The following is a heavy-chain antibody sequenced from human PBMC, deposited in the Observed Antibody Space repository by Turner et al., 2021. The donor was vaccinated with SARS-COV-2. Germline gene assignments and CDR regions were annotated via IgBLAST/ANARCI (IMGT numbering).Heavy chain of an antibody. CDR3: AKSGGMYCSGGNCYSSYFDY. CDR2: ISYDGSNK. CDR1: GFPFSNYG. J-gene: IGHJ4*02. Sequence: QVQLVDSGGGVVQPGRSLRLSCAASGFPFSNYGVHWVRQVPGKGLEWVEVISYDGSNKYYADSGKGRFSISRDNSKNTLYLQMNSLRAEDTAVYYCAKSGGMYCSGGNCYSSYFDYWGQGTLVTVSS. V-gene: IGHV3-30*18. D-gene: IGHD2-15*01.